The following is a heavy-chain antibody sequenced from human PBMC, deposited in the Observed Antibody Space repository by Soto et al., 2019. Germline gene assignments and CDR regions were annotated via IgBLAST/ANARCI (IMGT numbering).Heavy chain of an antibody. CDR3: ASIRLVPAAPIDY. Sequence: QVQLQESGPGLVKPSQTLSLTCTVSGGSISSGGYYWSWIRQHPGKGLEWIGYIYYSGSTYYNPSLKRRVTISVDTSKNQFSLKLSSVTAADTAVYYCASIRLVPAAPIDYWGQGTLVTVSS. V-gene: IGHV4-31*03. D-gene: IGHD2-2*01. CDR2: IYYSGST. J-gene: IGHJ4*02. CDR1: GGSISSGGYY.